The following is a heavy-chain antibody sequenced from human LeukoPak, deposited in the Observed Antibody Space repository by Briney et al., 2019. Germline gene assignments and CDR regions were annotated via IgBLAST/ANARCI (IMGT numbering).Heavy chain of an antibody. J-gene: IGHJ4*02. Sequence: SLRLSCAASGFTFSRYWMSWVRQVPRKGLEWVANIKQDGSEKYYVDSVKGRFTISRDNAKNSLYLQMNSLRAEDTAVYYCARDKGDYDTSGSLFVFGGQGTLVTVSS. D-gene: IGHD3-22*01. CDR1: GFTFSRYW. CDR3: ARDKGDYDTSGSLFVF. V-gene: IGHV3-7*03. CDR2: IKQDGSEK.